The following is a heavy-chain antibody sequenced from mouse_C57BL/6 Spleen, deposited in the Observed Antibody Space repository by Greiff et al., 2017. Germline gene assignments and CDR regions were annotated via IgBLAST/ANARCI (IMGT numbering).Heavy chain of an antibody. CDR3: TSQLRLRGAY. D-gene: IGHD3-2*02. CDR1: GFNIKDYY. J-gene: IGHJ3*01. CDR2: IDPEDGDP. V-gene: IGHV14-1*01. Sequence: VQLQQSGAELVRPGASVKLSCTASGFNIKDYYMHWVKQRPEQGLEWIGRIDPEDGDPEYAPKFQGKATMTADTSATTAYLQLSSLTSEDTAVYYCTSQLRLRGAYWGQGTLVTVSA.